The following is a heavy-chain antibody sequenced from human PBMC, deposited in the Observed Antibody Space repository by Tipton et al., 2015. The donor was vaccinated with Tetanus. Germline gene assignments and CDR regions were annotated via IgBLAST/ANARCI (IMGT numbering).Heavy chain of an antibody. V-gene: IGHV4-4*07. CDR2: IYTSEST. CDR3: AGMQRYGMDV. CDR1: GGSISSYY. J-gene: IGHJ6*02. D-gene: IGHD6-25*01. Sequence: TLSLTCTVSGGSISSYYWSWIRQPAGKGLEWIGRIYTSESTNYNPSLKSRLTMSVDTSKNQFSLRLNSVTAADTAVYYCAGMQRYGMDVWGQGTTVTVSS.